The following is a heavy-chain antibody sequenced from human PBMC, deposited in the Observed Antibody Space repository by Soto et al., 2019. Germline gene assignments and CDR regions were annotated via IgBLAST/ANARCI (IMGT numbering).Heavy chain of an antibody. CDR2: IKSGGST. Sequence: EVQLLESGGGLVQPGGSLRLSCAASTNTFNIYAMSWVRQAPGMGLEWVSAIKSGGSTCYADSVKGRFTISRDDSKNTLHLQMNSLRAEDTAVYYCAKSPTMVRGLIFDSWGQGTLVTVSS. V-gene: IGHV3-23*01. J-gene: IGHJ4*02. D-gene: IGHD3-10*01. CDR3: AKSPTMVRGLIFDS. CDR1: TNTFNIYA.